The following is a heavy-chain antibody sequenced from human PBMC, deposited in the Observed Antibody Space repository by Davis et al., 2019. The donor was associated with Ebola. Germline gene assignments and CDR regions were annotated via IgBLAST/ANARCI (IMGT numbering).Heavy chain of an antibody. D-gene: IGHD5-12*01. J-gene: IGHJ5*02. Sequence: PSETLSLTCTVSGGSISSYYWSWIRQPPGKGLEWIGYIYYSGSTNYNPSLKSRVTISVDTSKNQFSLKLSSVTAADTAVYYCARRGYSGYEINNWFDPWGQGTLVTVSS. V-gene: IGHV4-59*01. CDR2: IYYSGST. CDR3: ARRGYSGYEINNWFDP. CDR1: GGSISSYY.